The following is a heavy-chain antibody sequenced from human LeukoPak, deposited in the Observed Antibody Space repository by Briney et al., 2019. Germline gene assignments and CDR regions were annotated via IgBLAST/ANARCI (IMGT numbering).Heavy chain of an antibody. CDR2: IRYDGSKK. V-gene: IGHV3-30*02. D-gene: IGHD2-8*01. Sequence: GGSLRLSCAASGFTFSSYGMHWVRQAPGKGLEWVAFIRYDGSKKYYADSVKGRFTISRDNSKNTLYLQMNSLRAEDTAVYYCAKDPDCTSGICYTFFDYWGQGTLVTVSS. CDR3: AKDPDCTSGICYTFFDY. CDR1: GFTFSSYG. J-gene: IGHJ4*02.